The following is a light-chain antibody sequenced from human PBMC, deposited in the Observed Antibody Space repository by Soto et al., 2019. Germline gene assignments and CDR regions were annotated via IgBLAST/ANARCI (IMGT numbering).Light chain of an antibody. CDR2: TNN. V-gene: IGLV1-44*01. CDR3: AAWDGSLNGVV. J-gene: IGLJ2*01. Sequence: QSVLTQPPSASGTPGQRVTISCSGSISNIGGNTVNWYQQLPGTAPKLLMYTNNKRPSGVQDRFSGSKSGTSASLAISGLQSEDEADYYCAAWDGSLNGVVFGGGTKLTVL. CDR1: ISNIGGNT.